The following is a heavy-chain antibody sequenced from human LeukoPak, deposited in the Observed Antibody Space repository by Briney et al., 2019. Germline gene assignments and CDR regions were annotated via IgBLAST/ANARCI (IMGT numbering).Heavy chain of an antibody. J-gene: IGHJ4*02. CDR1: GFTFSDYY. Sequence: GGSLRLSCAASGFTFSDYYMNWIRQAPGKGLEWVSYISSSGSTIYYADSVKGRFTISRDNAKNSLYLQMNSLRAEDMALYYCAKDSSSSSLGYFDYWGQGTLVTVSS. CDR3: AKDSSSSSLGYFDY. CDR2: ISSSGSTI. V-gene: IGHV3-11*01. D-gene: IGHD6-13*01.